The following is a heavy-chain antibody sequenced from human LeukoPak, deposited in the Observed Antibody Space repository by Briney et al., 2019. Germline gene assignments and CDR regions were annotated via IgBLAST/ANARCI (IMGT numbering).Heavy chain of an antibody. CDR2: ISGSGGST. V-gene: IGHV3-23*01. J-gene: IGHJ5*02. CDR3: AKALRYQLPRWDWFDP. CDR1: GFTFSSYV. D-gene: IGHD2-2*01. Sequence: GGSLRLSCAASGFTFSSYVMSWVRQAPGKGLEWVSAISGSGGSTYYADSVKGRFTISRDNSKNTLYLQMNSLRAEDTAVYYCAKALRYQLPRWDWFDPWGQGTLVTVSS.